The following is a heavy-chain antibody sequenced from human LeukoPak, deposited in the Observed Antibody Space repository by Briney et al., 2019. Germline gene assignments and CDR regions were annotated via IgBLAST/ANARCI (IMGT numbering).Heavy chain of an antibody. CDR1: AFIFSGHW. Sequence: PGGSLRLSCEGSAFIFSGHWMNWVRQTPGKGLEWVASIKEDGSERQYVDSVKGRFSISRDNTKGSLFLQLNSLRAEDTAVYYCARVSRPSPNGDYYFDYWGQGTLVTVSS. CDR3: ARVSRPSPNGDYYFDY. V-gene: IGHV3-7*03. CDR2: IKEDGSER. D-gene: IGHD4-17*01. J-gene: IGHJ4*02.